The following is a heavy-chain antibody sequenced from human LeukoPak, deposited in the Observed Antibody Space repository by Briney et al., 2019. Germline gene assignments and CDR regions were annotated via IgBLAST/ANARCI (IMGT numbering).Heavy chain of an antibody. CDR3: ARDKSSGWPKNLRYIDY. V-gene: IGHV3-23*01. Sequence: GGSLRLSCAASGFTFSNYAMSWVRQAPGKGLEWVSTISGAGSPTYSADSVKGRFTISRDDAKKTLYLQMNSLRAEDTAVYYCARDKSSGWPKNLRYIDYWGQGTLVTVPS. CDR1: GFTFSNYA. D-gene: IGHD6-19*01. CDR2: ISGAGSPT. J-gene: IGHJ4*02.